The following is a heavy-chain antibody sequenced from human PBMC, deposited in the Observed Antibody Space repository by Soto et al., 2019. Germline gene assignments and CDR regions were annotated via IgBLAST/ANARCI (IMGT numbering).Heavy chain of an antibody. CDR3: VLLFIVSAGTRGYYYYYGMDV. D-gene: IGHD6-13*01. CDR2: ISGSGGST. Sequence: GGSLRLSCAASGFTFSSYAMSWVRQAPGKGLEWVSAISGSGGSTYYADSVKGRFTISRDNSKNTLYLLMNSLGAEDTAVYYCVLLFIVSAGTRGYYYYYGMDVLGQGTTVTVSS. J-gene: IGHJ6*02. CDR1: GFTFSSYA. V-gene: IGHV3-23*01.